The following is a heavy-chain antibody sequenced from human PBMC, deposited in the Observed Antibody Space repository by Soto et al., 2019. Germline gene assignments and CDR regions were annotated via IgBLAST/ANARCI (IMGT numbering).Heavy chain of an antibody. CDR1: GYTFTRYG. J-gene: IGHJ6*02. D-gene: IGHD2-21*02. CDR2: ISGYDGRT. V-gene: IGHV1-18*01. Sequence: QVNLVQSGAEVKKPGASVKVSCKTSGYTFTRYGISWVRQAPGQGLEWMGWISGYDGRTNFAQKVQDRVTMTTDTSTRTVYMELRSLSYDDTAVYYCAREGDVPYYYYGMDVWGQGTTVTVSS. CDR3: AREGDVPYYYYGMDV.